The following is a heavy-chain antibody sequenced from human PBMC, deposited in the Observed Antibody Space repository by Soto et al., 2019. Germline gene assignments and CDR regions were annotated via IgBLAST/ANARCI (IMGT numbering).Heavy chain of an antibody. D-gene: IGHD3-22*01. J-gene: IGHJ3*02. CDR3: ARDRGRTWPMSGAFDI. Sequence: ASVKVSCKASGYTFTSYYMHWVRQAPGQGLEWMGIINPSGGSTSYAQKFQGRVTMTRDTSTSTVYMELSSLRSEDTAVYYCARDRGRTWPMSGAFDIWGQGTMVTVSS. CDR2: INPSGGST. V-gene: IGHV1-46*01. CDR1: GYTFTSYY.